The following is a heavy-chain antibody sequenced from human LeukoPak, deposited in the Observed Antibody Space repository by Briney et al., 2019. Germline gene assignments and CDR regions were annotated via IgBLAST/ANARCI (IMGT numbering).Heavy chain of an antibody. CDR3: AKGGRMVRGVIVTNYYFDY. J-gene: IGHJ4*02. CDR2: INSDGSST. Sequence: GGSLRLSCAASGFTFSSYWMHWVRQAPGKGLVWVSRINSDGSSTSYADSVKGRFTTSRDNAKNTLYLQMNSLRAEDTAVYYCAKGGRMVRGVIVTNYYFDYWGQGTLVTVSS. CDR1: GFTFSSYW. V-gene: IGHV3-74*01. D-gene: IGHD3-10*01.